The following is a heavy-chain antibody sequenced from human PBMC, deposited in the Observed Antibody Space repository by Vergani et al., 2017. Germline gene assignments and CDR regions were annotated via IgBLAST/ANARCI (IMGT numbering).Heavy chain of an antibody. CDR3: ARAGGSSPHYYYYYMDV. D-gene: IGHD6-6*01. Sequence: QVQLVESGGGVVQPGRSLRLSCAASGFTFRSYAMHWVRQAPGKGLEWGAVISYDGSNKYYADSVKGRFTISRDNSKNTLYLQMNSLRAEDTAVYYCARAGGSSPHYYYYYMDVWGKGTTVTVSS. CDR2: ISYDGSNK. CDR1: GFTFRSYA. J-gene: IGHJ6*03. V-gene: IGHV3-30*01.